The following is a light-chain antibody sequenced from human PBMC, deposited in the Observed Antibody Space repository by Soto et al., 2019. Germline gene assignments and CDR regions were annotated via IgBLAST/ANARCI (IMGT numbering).Light chain of an antibody. J-gene: IGKJ1*01. Sequence: EIVITQSPATLSVSPGERATLSCRASQSVSSNLAWYQQKPGQAPRLLIYGASTRATGIPARFSGSGSGTEFTLTISSLQSEDFAVYYCQQYNNWPPVKFGQGTKVDI. CDR1: QSVSSN. CDR2: GAS. V-gene: IGKV3-15*01. CDR3: QQYNNWPPVK.